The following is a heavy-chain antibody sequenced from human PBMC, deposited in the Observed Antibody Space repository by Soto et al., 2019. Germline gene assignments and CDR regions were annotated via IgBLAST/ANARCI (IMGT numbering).Heavy chain of an antibody. D-gene: IGHD5-18*01. CDR3: ARGGRIVDTGIGYYYYHAMDV. J-gene: IGHJ6*02. CDR1: GYTFTSYY. Sequence: ASVKVSCKASGYTFTSYYIHWVRQAPGQGLEWMGIFNPTGDTASYAQKLQGRVTMTRDTSTGTAYMELGSLRSEDTAVYYCARGGRIVDTGIGYYYYHAMDVWGQGTTVTVSS. V-gene: IGHV1-46*01. CDR2: FNPTGDTA.